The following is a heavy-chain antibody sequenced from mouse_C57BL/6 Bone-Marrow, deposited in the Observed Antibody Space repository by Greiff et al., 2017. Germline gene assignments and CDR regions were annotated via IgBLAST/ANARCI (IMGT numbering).Heavy chain of an antibody. CDR1: GYAFSSYW. Sequence: VHLVESGAELVKPGASVKISCKASGYAFSSYWMNWVKQRPGKGLEWIGQIYPGDGDTNYNGKFKGKATLTADKSSSTAYMQLSSLTSEDSAVYFCARWGYYYGSSEDYWGQGTSVTVSS. CDR2: IYPGDGDT. J-gene: IGHJ4*01. CDR3: ARWGYYYGSSEDY. D-gene: IGHD1-1*01. V-gene: IGHV1-80*01.